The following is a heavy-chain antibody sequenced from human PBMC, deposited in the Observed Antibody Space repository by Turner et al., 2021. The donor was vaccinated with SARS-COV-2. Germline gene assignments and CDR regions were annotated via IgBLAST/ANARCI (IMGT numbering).Heavy chain of an antibody. Sequence: QLQLQESGPGLVKPSETLSPTCTVSGGSVSSSSYYWGWFRQPPGAGLEWIGRIYYSRSTYYNPSHKSKVTISVDTSKNQFSLKLNSMTAADTAVYYCASQEALVPSYYYYYDGMDVWGQGTTVTVSS. D-gene: IGHD3-10*01. V-gene: IGHV4-39*01. CDR3: ASQEALVPSYYYYYDGMDV. CDR2: IYYSRST. CDR1: GGSVSSSSYY. J-gene: IGHJ6*02.